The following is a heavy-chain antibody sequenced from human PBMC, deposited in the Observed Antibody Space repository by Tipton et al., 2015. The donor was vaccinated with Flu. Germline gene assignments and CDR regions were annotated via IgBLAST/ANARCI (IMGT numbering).Heavy chain of an antibody. CDR1: GGSISSGSNY. Sequence: TLSLTCTVSGGSISSGSNYWSWVRQSAGNGLEWIWRIYTTGSTNYNPSLRGRVTISVDRSNNQFSLKLSSVTAADTAIYYCARDGLYDGSGYYVAFDIWGQGTMVTVSS. J-gene: IGHJ3*02. CDR3: ARDGLYDGSGYYVAFDI. D-gene: IGHD3-22*01. V-gene: IGHV4-61*02. CDR2: IYTTGST.